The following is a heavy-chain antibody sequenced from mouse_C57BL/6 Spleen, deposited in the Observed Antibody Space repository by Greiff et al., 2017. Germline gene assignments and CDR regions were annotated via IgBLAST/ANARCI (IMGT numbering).Heavy chain of an antibody. V-gene: IGHV5-6*01. CDR2: ISSGGSYT. Sequence: EVMLVESGGDLVKPGGSLKLSCAASGFTFSSYGMSWVRQTPDKRLEWVATISSGGSYTYYPDSVKGRFTISRDNAKNTLYLQMSSLKSEDTAMYYCARQDSNPYYAMDYWGQGTSVTVSS. CDR1: GFTFSSYG. J-gene: IGHJ4*01. CDR3: ARQDSNPYYAMDY. D-gene: IGHD2-5*01.